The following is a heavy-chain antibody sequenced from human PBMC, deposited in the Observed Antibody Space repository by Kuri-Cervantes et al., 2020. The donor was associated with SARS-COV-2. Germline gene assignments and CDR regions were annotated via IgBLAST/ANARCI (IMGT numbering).Heavy chain of an antibody. J-gene: IGHJ4*02. CDR1: GFTISNAW. CDR2: IKSKTDGGTT. Sequence: GGSLRLSCAASGFTISNAWMSWVRQAPGKGLEWVGRIKSKTDGGTTDYAAPVKGRFTISRDDSKNTLYLQMNSLKTEDTAVYYCTTAGLVGNMYYFDYWGQGTLVTVSS. CDR3: TTAGLVGNMYYFDY. D-gene: IGHD2-15*01. V-gene: IGHV3-15*01.